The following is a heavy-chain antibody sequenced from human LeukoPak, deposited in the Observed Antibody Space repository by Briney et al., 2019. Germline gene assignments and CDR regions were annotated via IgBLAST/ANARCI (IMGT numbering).Heavy chain of an antibody. Sequence: ASVKVSCKASGGTFSSYAISWLRQAPGQGLEWMGGIIPIFGTANYAQKFQGRVTITADESTSTAYMELSSLRSEDTAVYYCARDGGLLRTLNWFDPWGQGTLVTVSS. CDR1: GGTFSSYA. CDR3: ARDGGLLRTLNWFDP. J-gene: IGHJ5*02. D-gene: IGHD3-22*01. V-gene: IGHV1-69*01. CDR2: IIPIFGTA.